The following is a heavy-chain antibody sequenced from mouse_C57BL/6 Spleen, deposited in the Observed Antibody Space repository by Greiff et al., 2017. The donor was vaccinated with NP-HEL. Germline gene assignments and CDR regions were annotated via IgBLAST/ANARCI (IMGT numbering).Heavy chain of an antibody. V-gene: IGHV1-52*01. D-gene: IGHD3-2*02. Sequence: VQLQQPGAELVRPGSSVKLSCKASGYTFTSYWMHWVKQRPIQGLEWIGNIDPSDSETHYNQKFKDKATLTVDKSSSTAYMQLSSLTSEDSAVYYCVPTAQATLGYFDYWGQGTTLTVSS. J-gene: IGHJ2*01. CDR3: VPTAQATLGYFDY. CDR1: GYTFTSYW. CDR2: IDPSDSET.